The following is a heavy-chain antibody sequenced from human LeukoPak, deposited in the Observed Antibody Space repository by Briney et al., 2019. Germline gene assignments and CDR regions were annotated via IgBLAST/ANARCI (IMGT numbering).Heavy chain of an antibody. CDR2: IKQDGSEK. V-gene: IGHV3-7*01. J-gene: IGHJ4*02. CDR1: GFTLSSYW. D-gene: IGHD5-18*01. Sequence: GGSLRLSCAASGFTLSSYWMSWVRQAPGKGLEWVANIKQDGSEKYYVDSVKGRFTISRDNAKNSLYLQMNSLRAEDTAVYYCARDQGRGYSYELFDYWGQGTLVTVSS. CDR3: ARDQGRGYSYELFDY.